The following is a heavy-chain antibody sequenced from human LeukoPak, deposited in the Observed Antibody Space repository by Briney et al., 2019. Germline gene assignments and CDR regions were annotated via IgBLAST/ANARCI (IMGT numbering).Heavy chain of an antibody. CDR3: ARGGSSWLAFDY. J-gene: IGHJ4*02. CDR2: ISSSSSHI. V-gene: IGHV3-21*01. Sequence: GGSLRLSCAASGFTFSSYSMNWVRQAPGKWLEWVSSISSSSSHIYYADSVKGRFTISRDNAKNSLYLQMNSLRAEDTAVYYCARGGSSWLAFDYWGQGTLVTVSS. CDR1: GFTFSSYS. D-gene: IGHD6-13*01.